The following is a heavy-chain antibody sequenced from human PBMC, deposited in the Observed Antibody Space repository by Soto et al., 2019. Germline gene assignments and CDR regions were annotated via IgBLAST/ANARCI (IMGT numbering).Heavy chain of an antibody. V-gene: IGHV3-23*01. CDR2: ISSGT. CDR3: AREIRGSGSENVLPYYMDV. CDR1: GFTFSNYG. J-gene: IGHJ6*03. D-gene: IGHD3-10*01. Sequence: DVQLLESGGGLVQPGGSLRLSCVASGFTFSNYGMSWVRQAPGKGLEWVSTISSGTYYAGSVKGRFTISRDNFKNTLYLQMNSLRAEDTAVYYCAREIRGSGSENVLPYYMDVWGEGSSVTVSS.